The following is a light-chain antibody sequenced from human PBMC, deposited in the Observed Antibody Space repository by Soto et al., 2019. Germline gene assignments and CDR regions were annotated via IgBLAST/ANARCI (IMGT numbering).Light chain of an antibody. Sequence: EIVLTQSPATLSLSPGEGASLSCRASQSLISSYIAWYQQKPRQAPRLIIFGASSRATGIPDRFSGSGSGTDVALTISRLEPEDFAVYYCQHYGSSVLTFGPGTKVDIK. CDR3: QHYGSSVLT. CDR1: QSLISSY. J-gene: IGKJ3*01. CDR2: GAS. V-gene: IGKV3-20*01.